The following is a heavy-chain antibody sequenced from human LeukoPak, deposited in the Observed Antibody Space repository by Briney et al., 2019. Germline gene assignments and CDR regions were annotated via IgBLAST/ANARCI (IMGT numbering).Heavy chain of an antibody. CDR2: IYYSGDT. V-gene: IGHV4-59*01. CDR3: ARSGYSYGLVDY. CDR1: GGSISSDY. Sequence: SETLSLTCTVSGGSISSDYWSWIRQPPGKGLEWIGYIYYSGDTNYNPSLKSRATISVDTSKNQFSLKLSSVTAADTAVYYCARSGYSYGLVDYWGQGTLVTVSS. D-gene: IGHD5-18*01. J-gene: IGHJ4*02.